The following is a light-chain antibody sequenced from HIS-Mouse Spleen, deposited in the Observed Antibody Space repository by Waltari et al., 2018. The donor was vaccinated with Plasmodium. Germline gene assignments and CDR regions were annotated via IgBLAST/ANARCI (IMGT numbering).Light chain of an antibody. J-gene: IGKJ2*01. CDR2: DAS. Sequence: DIQLTQSPSSLSASVGDRATITCQASQDISNYLNWYQQKPWKAPKLLIYDASNLETGVPSRFIGSGSGTEFTFTISSLQPEDIATYYCQQYDNLPYTFGQGTKLEIK. V-gene: IGKV1-33*01. CDR1: QDISNY. CDR3: QQYDNLPYT.